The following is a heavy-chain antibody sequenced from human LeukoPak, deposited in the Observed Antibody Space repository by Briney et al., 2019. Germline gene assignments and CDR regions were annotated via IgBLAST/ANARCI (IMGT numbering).Heavy chain of an antibody. CDR2: VSGYTGNT. CDR1: GYSFTTYG. CDR3: ARGEVSASLYYFDF. D-gene: IGHD2-2*01. V-gene: IGHV1-18*01. J-gene: IGHJ4*02. Sequence: ASVKVSCKTSGYSFTTYGVSWVRQAPGQGLEWMGWVSGYTGNTNYAERFQGRVTMTTDTSTSTVYLELTSLRSDDTAVYYCARGEVSASLYYFDFLDQGTLVTVS.